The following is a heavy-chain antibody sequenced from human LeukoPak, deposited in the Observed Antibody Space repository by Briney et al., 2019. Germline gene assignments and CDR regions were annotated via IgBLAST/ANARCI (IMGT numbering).Heavy chain of an antibody. CDR3: ARITQGLYGMDV. Sequence: SETLSLTCTVSGYSISSGYYWGWIRQPPGKGLEWIGSIYHSGSTNYNPSLKSRVTISVDTSKNQFSLKLSSVTAADTAVYYCARITQGLYGMDVWGQGTTVTVSS. J-gene: IGHJ6*02. CDR1: GYSISSGYY. D-gene: IGHD3-10*01. V-gene: IGHV4-38-2*02. CDR2: IYHSGST.